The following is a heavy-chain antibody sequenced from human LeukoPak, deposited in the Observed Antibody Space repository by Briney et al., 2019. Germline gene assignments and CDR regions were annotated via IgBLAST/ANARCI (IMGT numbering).Heavy chain of an antibody. D-gene: IGHD6-13*01. Sequence: SETLSLTCTVSGGSISSYYWSWIRQPPGKGLEWIGYIYYSGSTNYNPSLKSRVTISVDTSKNQFSLKPSSVTAADTAVYYCARVIAAAGRGYWFDPWGQGTLVTVSS. CDR2: IYYSGST. V-gene: IGHV4-59*01. CDR3: ARVIAAAGRGYWFDP. J-gene: IGHJ5*02. CDR1: GGSISSYY.